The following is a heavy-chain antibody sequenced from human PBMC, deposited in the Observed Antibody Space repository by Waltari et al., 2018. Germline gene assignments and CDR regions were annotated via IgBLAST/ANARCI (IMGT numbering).Heavy chain of an antibody. CDR1: GGSIGNYY. CDR3: ARVAVADTFDY. Sequence: VKPSETLSLTCTVSGGSIGNYYWSWIRQPPGKGLEWIGYVFYTGRTNYHPSLKSRVTISVDTSKNQFSLKLSSVTAADTAVYYCARVAVADTFDYWGQGTLVTVSS. V-gene: IGHV4-59*01. J-gene: IGHJ4*02. D-gene: IGHD6-19*01. CDR2: VFYTGRT.